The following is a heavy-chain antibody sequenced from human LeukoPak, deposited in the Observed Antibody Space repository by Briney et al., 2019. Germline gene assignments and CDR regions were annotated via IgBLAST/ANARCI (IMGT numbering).Heavy chain of an antibody. J-gene: IGHJ4*02. D-gene: IGHD3-22*01. Sequence: QPGGSLRLSCAASGFTFISYWMHWVRQAPGKGLVWVSRINSDGSTTSYAASVKGRFTISRDTAKNTLYLQMNSLRAEDTVVYCCARGHHYYDSSAYYYWGQGTLVTVSS. CDR3: ARGHHYYDSSAYYY. CDR2: INSDGSTT. V-gene: IGHV3-74*01. CDR1: GFTFISYW.